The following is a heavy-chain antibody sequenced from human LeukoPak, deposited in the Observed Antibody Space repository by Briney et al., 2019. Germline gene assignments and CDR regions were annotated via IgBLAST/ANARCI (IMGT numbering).Heavy chain of an antibody. V-gene: IGHV3-23*01. J-gene: IGHJ4*02. CDR3: AMDFVSGSYWSFDY. Sequence: PGGSLRLSCAASGFTFNKYAMTWVRQAPGKGLEWVSVISGSGGYTYYADSVKGRFTISRDNSKNTLYLQMNSLRAEDTAVYYCAMDFVSGSYWSFDYWGQGTLVTVSS. CDR1: GFTFNKYA. D-gene: IGHD3-10*01. CDR2: ISGSGGYT.